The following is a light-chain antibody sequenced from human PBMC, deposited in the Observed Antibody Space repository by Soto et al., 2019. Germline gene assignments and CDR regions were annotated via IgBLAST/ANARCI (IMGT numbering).Light chain of an antibody. J-gene: IGKJ1*01. CDR1: QSLRSS. CDR2: GAF. V-gene: IGKV3-20*01. CDR3: QQYGSSPRT. Sequence: TQSRCTLCVSVGGRATLSCRASQSLRSSLAWYQQKPGQAPRLLIYGAFKRATGIPDRFSGSGSGTDFTLTISRMEPEDFAVYCCQQYGSSPRTFGQGTKVDIK.